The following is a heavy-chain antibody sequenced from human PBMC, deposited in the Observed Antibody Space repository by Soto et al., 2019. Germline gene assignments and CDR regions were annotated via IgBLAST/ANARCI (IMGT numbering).Heavy chain of an antibody. CDR3: ARHRAEEVVTANAFDI. CDR2: IYYAGST. Sequence: PSETLSLTCTVSVGSMSSYYWSWIRQPPGRGLEWIGFIYYAGSTKYNPSLNSRVTISVDTSKNQFSLTVTSVTAADTAVYYCARHRAEEVVTANAFDIWGQETMLTISS. D-gene: IGHD2-21*02. J-gene: IGHJ3*02. CDR1: VGSMSSYY. V-gene: IGHV4-59*08.